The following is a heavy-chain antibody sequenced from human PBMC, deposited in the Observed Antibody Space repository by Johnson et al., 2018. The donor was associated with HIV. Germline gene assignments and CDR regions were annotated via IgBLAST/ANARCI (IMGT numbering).Heavy chain of an antibody. D-gene: IGHD1-26*01. CDR3: ARRLITREGSDSPTDAFDI. J-gene: IGHJ3*02. V-gene: IGHV3-66*01. CDR1: GFTFSDYY. CDR2: IYSGGTT. Sequence: VLLVESGGGLVKPGGSLRLSCAASGFTFSDYYMSWIRQAPGKGLEWASIIYSGGTTYYADSVKGRFTISRDNSKNTLYLQMNSLRVEDTAVYYCARRLITREGSDSPTDAFDIWGQGTMVTVSS.